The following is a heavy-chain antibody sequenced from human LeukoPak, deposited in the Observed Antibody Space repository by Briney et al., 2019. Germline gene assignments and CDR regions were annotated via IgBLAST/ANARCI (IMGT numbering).Heavy chain of an antibody. D-gene: IGHD2-2*02. J-gene: IGHJ6*03. CDR1: GFTFSSYW. CDR3: ASPLGYCSSTSCYTDYYYMDV. V-gene: IGHV3-74*01. Sequence: GGSLRLSCAASGFTFSSYWMHWVRQAPGKGLVWVSRINTDGSSTSYADSVKGRFTISRDNAKNTLYLQMNSLRAEDTAVYYCASPLGYCSSTSCYTDYYYMDVWGKGTTVTVSS. CDR2: INTDGSST.